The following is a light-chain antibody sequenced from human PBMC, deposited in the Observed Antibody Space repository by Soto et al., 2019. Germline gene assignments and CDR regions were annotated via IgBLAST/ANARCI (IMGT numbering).Light chain of an antibody. J-gene: IGKJ1*01. CDR2: AAS. CDR1: QGISSF. CDR3: QQLNSYPWT. V-gene: IGKV1-9*01. Sequence: DIQLTQSPSFLSASVGDRVTITGRASQGISSFLAWYQQKPGKAPKLLIYAASTLQSGVPSRFSGSGSGTEFTLTISSLQPEDFATYYCQQLNSYPWTFGQGTKVDIK.